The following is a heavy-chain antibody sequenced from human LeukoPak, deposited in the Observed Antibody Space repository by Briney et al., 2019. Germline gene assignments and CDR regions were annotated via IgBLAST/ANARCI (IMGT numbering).Heavy chain of an antibody. Sequence: AASVKVSCKASGYTFTGYYMHWVRQAPGQGLEWMGWINPNSGGTKYAQKFQGRVTMTGDTSISTAYMELSRLKSDDTAVYYCARINCGGDCRGYYYKYYMDVWGKGTTVTISS. CDR2: INPNSGGT. CDR1: GYTFTGYY. J-gene: IGHJ6*03. V-gene: IGHV1-2*02. D-gene: IGHD2-21*02. CDR3: ARINCGGDCRGYYYKYYMDV.